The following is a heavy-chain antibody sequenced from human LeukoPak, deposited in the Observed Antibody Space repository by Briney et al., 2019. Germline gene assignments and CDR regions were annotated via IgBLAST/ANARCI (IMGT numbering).Heavy chain of an antibody. CDR1: GGSISSGSYY. CDR3: AALSYYDFWSGYSGYFDY. Sequence: SETLSLTCTVSGGSISSGSYYWSWIRQPAGKGLEWIGRIYTSGSTNYNPSLKSRVTISVDTSKNQFSLKLSSVTAADTAVYYCAALSYYDFWSGYSGYFDYWGQGTLVTVSS. J-gene: IGHJ4*02. D-gene: IGHD3-3*01. CDR2: IYTSGST. V-gene: IGHV4-61*02.